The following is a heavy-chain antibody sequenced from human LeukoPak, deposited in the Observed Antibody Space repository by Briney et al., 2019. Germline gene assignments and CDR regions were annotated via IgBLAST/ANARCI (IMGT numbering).Heavy chain of an antibody. CDR2: INAGNGNT. J-gene: IGHJ3*02. CDR3: ATYPFRSGWYFRAFDI. D-gene: IGHD6-19*01. V-gene: IGHV1-3*01. CDR1: GYTFTSYA. Sequence: ASVKVSCKASGYTFTSYAMHWVRQAPGQRLEWMGWINAGNGNTKYSQKFQGRVTITRDTSASTAYMELSSLRSEDTAVYYCATYPFRSGWYFRAFDIWGQGTMVTVSS.